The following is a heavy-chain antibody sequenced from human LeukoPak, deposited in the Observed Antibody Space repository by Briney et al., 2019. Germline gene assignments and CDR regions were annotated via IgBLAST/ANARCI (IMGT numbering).Heavy chain of an antibody. CDR3: ARDHSDYDCSSTSCYRSPFDY. CDR1: GFTFSSYS. Sequence: GGSLRLSCAASGFTFSSYSMNWVRQAPGKGLEWVSSISSSSYIYYADSVKGRFTISRDNAKNSLYLQMNSLRAEDTAVYYCARDHSDYDCSSTSCYRSPFDYWGQGTLVTVSS. J-gene: IGHJ4*02. V-gene: IGHV3-21*01. CDR2: ISSSSYI. D-gene: IGHD2-2*02.